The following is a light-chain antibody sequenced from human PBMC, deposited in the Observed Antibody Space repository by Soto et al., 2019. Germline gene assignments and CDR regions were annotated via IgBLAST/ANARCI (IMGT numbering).Light chain of an antibody. J-gene: IGLJ2*01. CDR3: SSYTTSRSYVI. CDR2: EVS. V-gene: IGLV2-14*01. CDR1: SSDVGGYKY. Sequence: QSALTQPASVSGSPGQSITISCTGASSDVGGYKYVSWYQQHPGKAPKVIIYEVSNRPSGVSNRFSGSKSGNTASLTISGLQAEDEADYYCSSYTTSRSYVIFGGGTKVTVL.